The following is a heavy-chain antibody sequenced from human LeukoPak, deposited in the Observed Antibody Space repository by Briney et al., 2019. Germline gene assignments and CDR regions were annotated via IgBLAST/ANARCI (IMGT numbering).Heavy chain of an antibody. J-gene: IGHJ4*02. CDR1: GFTFSSYE. CDR3: ARDPRHGDYGDY. Sequence: TGGSLRLSCSASGFTFSSYEMNWVRQAPGKGLEWVSHISSSGSTIYYADSVKGRFTISRDNAKNSLYLQMNSLRAEDTAVYYCARDPRHGDYGDYWGQGTLVTVSS. V-gene: IGHV3-48*03. CDR2: ISSSGSTI. D-gene: IGHD4-17*01.